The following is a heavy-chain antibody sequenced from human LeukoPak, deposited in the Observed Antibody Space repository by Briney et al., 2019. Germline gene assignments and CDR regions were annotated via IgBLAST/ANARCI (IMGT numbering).Heavy chain of an antibody. CDR3: ARGPPNWGFDM. Sequence: ASVKVSCKASGYDFRSYGISWVRQAPGQGLEWMGWSSPLSGNRDYAQKFQGRVTMTRSTSISIAYMELSSLRSEDTAVYYCARGPPNWGFDMWGQGTMVTVSS. J-gene: IGHJ3*02. D-gene: IGHD7-27*01. CDR1: GYDFRSYG. V-gene: IGHV1-8*02. CDR2: SSPLSGNR.